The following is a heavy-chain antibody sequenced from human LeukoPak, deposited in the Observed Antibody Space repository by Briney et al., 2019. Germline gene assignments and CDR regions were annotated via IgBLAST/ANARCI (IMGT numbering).Heavy chain of an antibody. D-gene: IGHD3-16*01. CDR1: GGSISSYY. CDR2: IYYSWYT. CDR3: ARETSQKGAHYMDV. Sequence: SETLSLTCTVSGGSISSYYWSWIRQPPGKGLKWIGNIYYSWYTTYNPSLRSRVTISVDTSKNQFSLNLSSVTAADTAVYYCARETSQKGAHYMDVWGKGTTITISS. J-gene: IGHJ6*03. V-gene: IGHV4-59*01.